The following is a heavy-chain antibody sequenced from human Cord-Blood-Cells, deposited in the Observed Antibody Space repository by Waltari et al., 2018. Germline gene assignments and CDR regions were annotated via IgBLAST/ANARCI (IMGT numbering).Heavy chain of an antibody. D-gene: IGHD6-6*01. Sequence: QLQLRDWGAVLVKPSETLSISCTVSGGSNSSSSYYWGCVRQPPGKGREWIGSIYYSGSTYYNPSLKSRVTISVYTSKNQFSLKLSSVTAADTAVYYCARHDFRGSSSFDYWGQGTLVTVSS. CDR3: ARHDFRGSSSFDY. J-gene: IGHJ4*02. CDR1: GGSNSSSSYY. CDR2: IYYSGST. V-gene: IGHV4-39*01.